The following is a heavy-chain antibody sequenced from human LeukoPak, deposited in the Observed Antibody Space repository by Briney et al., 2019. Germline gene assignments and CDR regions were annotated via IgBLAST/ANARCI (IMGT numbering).Heavy chain of an antibody. J-gene: IGHJ4*02. V-gene: IGHV4-59*01. CDR3: AATIRRDYGDTNLDY. Sequence: SQTLSLTCTVPGDSINNYFWSWIRQPLGKGLEWIGYMHNGVHTNYNPSTNSRVTVSGDTSKNQLSLKLTSVTPADTAVYYCAATIRRDYGDTNLDYWGQGTLVTVSS. CDR1: GDSINNYF. CDR2: MHNGVHT. D-gene: IGHD4/OR15-4a*01.